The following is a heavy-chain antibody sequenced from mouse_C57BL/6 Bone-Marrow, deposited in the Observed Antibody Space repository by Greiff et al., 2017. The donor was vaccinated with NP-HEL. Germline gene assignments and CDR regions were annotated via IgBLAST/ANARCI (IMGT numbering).Heavy chain of an antibody. J-gene: IGHJ4*01. CDR3: AYSNYDYYAMDY. V-gene: IGHV1-74*01. CDR1: GYTFTSYW. CDR2: IHPSDSAT. D-gene: IGHD2-5*01. Sequence: VKLQQPGAELVQPGASVKVSCKASGYTFTSYWMHWVKQRPGQGLEWIGRIHPSDSATNYNQKFKGKATLAVDKSSSTAYMQLSSLTSEDSAVYYCAYSNYDYYAMDYWGQGTSVTVSS.